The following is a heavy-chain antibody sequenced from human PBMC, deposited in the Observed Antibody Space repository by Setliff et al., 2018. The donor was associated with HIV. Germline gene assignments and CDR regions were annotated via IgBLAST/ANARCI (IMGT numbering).Heavy chain of an antibody. J-gene: IGHJ4*02. D-gene: IGHD3-10*01. CDR2: IYYSGNT. CDR1: GGSISSGGYY. CDR3: ARSGDFYGSGSFRTLDC. Sequence: PSETLSLTCTVSGGSISSGGYYWNWIRQHPGKGLEWIGYIYYSGNTYYNPSLKSRVIISIDTSMNQFSLKVSSMAAADTAMYYCARSGDFYGSGSFRTLDCWGQGTLVTVSS. V-gene: IGHV4-31*03.